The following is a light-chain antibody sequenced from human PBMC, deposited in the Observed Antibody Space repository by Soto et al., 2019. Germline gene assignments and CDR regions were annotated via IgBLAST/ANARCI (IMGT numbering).Light chain of an antibody. J-gene: IGKJ3*01. CDR1: QSVSSY. CDR2: DAS. V-gene: IGKV3-11*01. Sequence: EIGLTQSPATLSLSPGERATLSCRASQSVSSYLAWYQQKPGQAPRLLIYDASNRATGIPARFSGSGSGTDFTLTISTLDPEDFAIYYCQQRSNWQGFTFGPGTKVDI. CDR3: QQRSNWQGFT.